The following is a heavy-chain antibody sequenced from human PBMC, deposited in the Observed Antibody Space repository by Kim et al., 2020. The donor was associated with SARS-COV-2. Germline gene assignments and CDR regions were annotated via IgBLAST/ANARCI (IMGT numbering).Heavy chain of an antibody. D-gene: IGHD1-1*01. CDR1: GDSVSSNSAT. CDR3: ARRSSLSGSFDS. V-gene: IGHV6-1*01. J-gene: IGHJ4*02. Sequence: SQTLSLTCAISGDSVSSNSATWNWIRQSPSRSLESLGRTFYRSKWSTDYALSVRSRITINSDASKNQFSLQLNSVTPEDTAVYYCARRSSLSGSFDSWGQGTLVTVSS. CDR2: TFYRSKWST.